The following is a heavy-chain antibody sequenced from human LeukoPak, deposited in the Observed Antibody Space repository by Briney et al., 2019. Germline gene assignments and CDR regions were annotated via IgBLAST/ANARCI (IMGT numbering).Heavy chain of an antibody. CDR3: ARSLGAREFDP. CDR1: GYTSTSCG. Sequence: ASVKASSKAAGYTSTSCGISWVRHPPGQGLEWMGWISAYNGNTNYAQKLQGRVTMTTDTSTSTAFMELRSLGSDDTAVYYCARSLGAREFDPWRQRTLVTVSA. V-gene: IGHV1-18*01. J-gene: IGHJ5*02. D-gene: IGHD3-16*01. CDR2: ISAYNGNT.